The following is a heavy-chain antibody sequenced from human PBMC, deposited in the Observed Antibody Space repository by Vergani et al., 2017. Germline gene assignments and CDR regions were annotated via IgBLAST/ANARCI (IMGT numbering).Heavy chain of an antibody. V-gene: IGHV1-2*02. Sequence: QVQLVQSGAEVKKPGASVKVSCKASGYTFTGYYMHWVRQAPGQGLEWMGWINPNSGGTNYAQKFQGRVTMTRDTSISTAYMELSRLRSDDTAVYYCARARPHXYDSSGSPAYYFDYWGQGTLVTVSS. J-gene: IGHJ4*02. D-gene: IGHD3-22*01. CDR2: INPNSGGT. CDR3: ARARPHXYDSSGSPAYYFDY. CDR1: GYTFTGYY.